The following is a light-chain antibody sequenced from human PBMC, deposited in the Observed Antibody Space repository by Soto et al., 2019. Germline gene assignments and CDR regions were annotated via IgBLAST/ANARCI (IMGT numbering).Light chain of an antibody. V-gene: IGKV3-15*01. Sequence: EIVMTQSPATLSVSPGDSATLSCRASQSLCQSLAWYQQKAGQAPRLLIYGASTRATGIPARFSGSGSGTEFTLTISSLQSEDFAVYYFQQYKSWPPFTFGQGTRLEI. CDR3: QQYKSWPPFT. CDR2: GAS. CDR1: QSLCQS. J-gene: IGKJ5*01.